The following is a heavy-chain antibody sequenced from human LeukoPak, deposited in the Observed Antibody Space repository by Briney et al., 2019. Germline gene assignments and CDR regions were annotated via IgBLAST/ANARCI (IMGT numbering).Heavy chain of an antibody. J-gene: IGHJ4*02. CDR3: ARDYIFDYGSDYFDY. Sequence: ASVKVSCKASGYTFTSYGISWVRQAPGQGLEWMGWISAYNGNTNYAQKLQGRVTMTTDTSTSPAYMELRSLRSDDTAVYYCARDYIFDYGSDYFDYWGQGTLVTVSS. CDR2: ISAYNGNT. D-gene: IGHD4/OR15-4a*01. V-gene: IGHV1-18*01. CDR1: GYTFTSYG.